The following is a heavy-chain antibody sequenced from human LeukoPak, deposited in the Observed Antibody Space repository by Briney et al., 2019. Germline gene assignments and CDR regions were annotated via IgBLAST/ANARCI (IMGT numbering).Heavy chain of an antibody. CDR2: IYYSGST. Sequence: TSETLSLTCTVSGGSISSYYWSWIRQPPGKGLEWIGYIYYSGSTNYNPSLKSRVTISVDTSKNQFSLKLSSVTAADTAVYYCARGRGDYVAYWGQGTLVTVSS. CDR1: GGSISSYY. V-gene: IGHV4-59*01. J-gene: IGHJ4*02. CDR3: ARGRGDYVAY.